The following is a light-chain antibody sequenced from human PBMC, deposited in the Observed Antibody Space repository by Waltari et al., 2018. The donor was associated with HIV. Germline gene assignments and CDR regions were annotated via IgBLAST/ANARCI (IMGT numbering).Light chain of an antibody. CDR3: QQYVSWPT. V-gene: IGKV3-15*01. Sequence: IVMTQSPTTLSVSPGERATLSCRASQSVYVNLAWYQQKHGQPPRLLIYGASTRATDIPARFSGSGSGTKFTLTISSLQSEDFALYYCQQYVSWPTFGQGTKLEIK. J-gene: IGKJ2*01. CDR1: QSVYVN. CDR2: GAS.